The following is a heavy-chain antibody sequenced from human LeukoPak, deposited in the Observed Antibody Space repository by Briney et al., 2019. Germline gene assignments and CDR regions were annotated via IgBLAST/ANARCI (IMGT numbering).Heavy chain of an antibody. CDR3: AREMDLDY. Sequence: PSGTLSLTCAVYGGSFSGYYWSWIRQPPGKGLEWIGEINHSGSTNYNPSLKSRVTISVDTSKNQFSLKLSSVTAADTAVYYCAREMDLDYWGQGTLVTVSS. V-gene: IGHV4-34*01. J-gene: IGHJ4*02. D-gene: IGHD5-24*01. CDR2: INHSGST. CDR1: GGSFSGYY.